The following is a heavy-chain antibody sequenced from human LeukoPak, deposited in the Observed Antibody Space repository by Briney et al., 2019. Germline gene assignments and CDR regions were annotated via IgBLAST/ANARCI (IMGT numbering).Heavy chain of an antibody. V-gene: IGHV3-30*02. D-gene: IGHD2-2*01. CDR3: AKASGDIVVVPAAIGAFDI. CDR1: GFTFSSYG. CDR2: IRYDGSNK. Sequence: PGGSLRLSCAASGFTFSSYGMHWVRQAPGKGLEWVAFIRYDGSNKYYADSVKGRFTISRDNSKNTLYLQMNSLRAEDTAVYYCAKASGDIVVVPAAIGAFDIWGQGTMVTVS. J-gene: IGHJ3*02.